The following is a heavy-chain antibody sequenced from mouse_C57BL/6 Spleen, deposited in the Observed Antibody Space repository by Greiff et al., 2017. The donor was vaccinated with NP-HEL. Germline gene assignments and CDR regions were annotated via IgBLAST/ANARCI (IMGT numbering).Heavy chain of an antibody. D-gene: IGHD1-1*01. CDR2: INPGSGGT. V-gene: IGHV1-54*01. J-gene: IGHJ2*01. Sequence: VQLQQSGAELVRPGTSVKVSCKASGYAFTNYLIEWVKQRPGQGLEWIGVINPGSGGTNYNEKFKGKATLTADKSSSTAYMQLSSLTSEDSAVYFWAREATVFDYWGQGTTLTVSS. CDR1: GYAFTNYL. CDR3: AREATVFDY.